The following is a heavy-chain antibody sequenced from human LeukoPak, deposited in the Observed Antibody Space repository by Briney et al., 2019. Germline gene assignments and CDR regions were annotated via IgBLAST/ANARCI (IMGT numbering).Heavy chain of an antibody. CDR1: GFTFSSYA. D-gene: IGHD6-19*01. CDR2: ISGSGYST. Sequence: GGSLRLSCAASGFTFSSYAMSWVRQAPGKGLEWVSAISGSGYSTYYADSVKGRFTISRDNAKNSLYLQMNSLRAEDTAVYYCARAQWLVHDYWGQGTLVTVSS. V-gene: IGHV3-23*01. CDR3: ARAQWLVHDY. J-gene: IGHJ4*02.